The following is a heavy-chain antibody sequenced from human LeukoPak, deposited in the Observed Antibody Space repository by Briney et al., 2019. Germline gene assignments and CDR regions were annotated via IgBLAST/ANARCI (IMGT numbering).Heavy chain of an antibody. CDR3: TRDYRADYYFDH. J-gene: IGHJ4*02. V-gene: IGHV3-74*01. CDR1: GFTFSSYW. D-gene: IGHD3-10*01. Sequence: GGSLRLSCAASGFTFSSYWMHWVRQVPGKGPVWVARINTDGSGTTYADSVKGRFTISRDNAKNTLYLQMNSLRAEDMAIYYCTRDYRADYYFDHWGQGTLVTVSS. CDR2: INTDGSGT.